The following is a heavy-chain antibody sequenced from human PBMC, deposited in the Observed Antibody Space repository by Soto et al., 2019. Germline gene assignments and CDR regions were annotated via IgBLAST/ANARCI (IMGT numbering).Heavy chain of an antibody. D-gene: IGHD3-10*01. J-gene: IGHJ4*02. CDR3: ARDSPYGSGSYYNGNFDY. CDR1: GYTFTSYY. V-gene: IGHV1-46*01. Sequence: ASVKVSCKASGYTFTSYYMHWVRQAPGQGLEWMGIINPSGGSTSYAQKFQGRVTMTRDTSTSTVYMELSSLRSEDTAVYYCARDSPYGSGSYYNGNFDYWGQGTLVTVSS. CDR2: INPSGGST.